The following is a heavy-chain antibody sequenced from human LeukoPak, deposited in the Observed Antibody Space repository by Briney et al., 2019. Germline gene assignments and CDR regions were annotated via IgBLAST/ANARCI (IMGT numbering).Heavy chain of an antibody. CDR1: GFTFSSYA. CDR3: ASSRIVGATRGAFDI. CDR2: ISYDGSNK. D-gene: IGHD1-26*01. Sequence: GGSLRLSCAASGFTFSSYAMHWVRQATGKGLEWVEVISYDGSNKYYADSVKGRFTISRDNSKNTLYLQMNSLRAEDTAVYYCASSRIVGATRGAFDIWGQGTMVTVSS. J-gene: IGHJ3*02. V-gene: IGHV3-30-3*01.